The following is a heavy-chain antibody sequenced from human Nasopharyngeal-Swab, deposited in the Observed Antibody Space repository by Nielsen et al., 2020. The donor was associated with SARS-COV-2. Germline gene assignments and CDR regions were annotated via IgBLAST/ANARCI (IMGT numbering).Heavy chain of an antibody. V-gene: IGHV4-30-4*01. J-gene: IGHJ4*02. CDR3: ARAVVWVGAAPSAVWGYFDY. Sequence: RQAPGKGLEWIGYIYYSGSTYYNPSLKSRVTISVDTSKNQFSLKLSSVTAADTAVHYCARAVVWVGAAPSAVWGYFDYWGQGTLVTVSS. D-gene: IGHD2-15*01. CDR2: IYYSGST.